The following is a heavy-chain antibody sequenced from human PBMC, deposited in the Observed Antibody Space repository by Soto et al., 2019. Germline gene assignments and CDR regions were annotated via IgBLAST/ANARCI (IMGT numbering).Heavy chain of an antibody. J-gene: IGHJ4*02. Sequence: ESQKISCKGFGESFAGYWLTWVRQKTRKGIEWMGRIDPSDSQTYYSPAFRGHVNISLTKSSTTVFLQWSSLKASDTAMYYCARQIYGSDTGPNFQYYFDSWGQGTPVTVSS. D-gene: IGHD5-18*01. V-gene: IGHV5-10-1*01. CDR3: ARQIYGSDTGPNFQYYFDS. CDR1: GESFAGYW. CDR2: IDPSDSQT.